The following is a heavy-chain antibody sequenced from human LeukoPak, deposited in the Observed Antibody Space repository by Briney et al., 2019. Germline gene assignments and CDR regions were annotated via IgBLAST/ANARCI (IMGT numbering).Heavy chain of an antibody. CDR2: IYPRDSDT. J-gene: IGHJ4*02. V-gene: IGHV5-51*01. CDR3: ARPEGYSSGWLKT. CDR1: GYNFTSYW. Sequence: GESLKISCKGSGYNFTSYWIGWVRLMPGKGLEWMGFIYPRDSDTRYSPSFQGQVTMSADKSKSTAYLQWSSLTASDSAIYYCARPEGYSSGWLKTWGQGTLVTVSS. D-gene: IGHD6-19*01.